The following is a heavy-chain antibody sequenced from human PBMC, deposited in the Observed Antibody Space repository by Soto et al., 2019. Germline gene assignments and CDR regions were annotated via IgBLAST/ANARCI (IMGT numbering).Heavy chain of an antibody. D-gene: IGHD5-18*01. V-gene: IGHV4-59*01. Sequence: SETLSLTCTVSGGSISSYYWSWIRQPPGKGLEWIGYIYYSGSTNYNPSLKSRVTISVDTSKNQFSLKLSSVTAAETAVYYCARSQYSYGLFDYWGQGTLVTVSS. CDR2: IYYSGST. CDR3: ARSQYSYGLFDY. CDR1: GGSISSYY. J-gene: IGHJ4*02.